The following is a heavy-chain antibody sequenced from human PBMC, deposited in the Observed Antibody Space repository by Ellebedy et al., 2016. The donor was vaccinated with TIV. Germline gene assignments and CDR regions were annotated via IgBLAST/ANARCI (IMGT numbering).Heavy chain of an antibody. Sequence: AASVKVSCKASGYTFVNYAMLWVRQAPGRSLEGMGWISAGNGNTIYSQKFQGRVTITSDTSASTAYMELSSLRSEDTAVFYCARAPKNRASYLPFDYWGQGTLVTVSS. D-gene: IGHD1-26*01. CDR2: ISAGNGNT. J-gene: IGHJ4*02. V-gene: IGHV1-3*01. CDR3: ARAPKNRASYLPFDY. CDR1: GYTFVNYA.